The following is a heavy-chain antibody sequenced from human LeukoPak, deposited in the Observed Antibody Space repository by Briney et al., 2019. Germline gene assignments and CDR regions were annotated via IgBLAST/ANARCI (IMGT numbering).Heavy chain of an antibody. D-gene: IGHD3-9*01. Sequence: ASVKVSCKASGYTFTSYGISWVRQAPGQGLEWMGWISAYNGNTNYAQKLQGRVTMTTDTSTSTAYMELRSLRSDDTAVYYCARENVDYDILTGYSPYYYYGMDVWGQGTTVTVSS. CDR1: GYTFTSYG. CDR3: ARENVDYDILTGYSPYYYYGMDV. CDR2: ISAYNGNT. V-gene: IGHV1-18*01. J-gene: IGHJ6*02.